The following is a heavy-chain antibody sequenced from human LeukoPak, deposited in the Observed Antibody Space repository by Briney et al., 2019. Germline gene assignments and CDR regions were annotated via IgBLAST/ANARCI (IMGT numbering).Heavy chain of an antibody. CDR1: GFTFSNYG. Sequence: LSRGSLRLSCAASGFTFSNYGMHWVRQAPGKGLEWVAVIFYDGSHKYYADSVKGRFTVSRDNSKNTLYLQMNSLRVEDTAVFYCATHRGSYPGGGFNYWGQGTLVTVSS. V-gene: IGHV3-33*01. CDR2: IFYDGSHK. J-gene: IGHJ4*02. CDR3: ATHRGSYPGGGFNY. D-gene: IGHD1-26*01.